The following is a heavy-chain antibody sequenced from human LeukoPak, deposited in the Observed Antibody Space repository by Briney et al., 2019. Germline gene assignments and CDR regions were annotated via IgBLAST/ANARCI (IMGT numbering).Heavy chain of an antibody. Sequence: PGGSLRLSCAASGFTFISYAMSWARQAPGKGLEWVSAISGSGGNTYSADSVRGRFTISRDNSKNTLYLQMNSLRAEDTAVYYCAKAPAHYYGSGSYHDYWGQGSLVTVSS. J-gene: IGHJ4*02. CDR1: GFTFISYA. CDR2: ISGSGGNT. D-gene: IGHD3-10*01. V-gene: IGHV3-23*01. CDR3: AKAPAHYYGSGSYHDY.